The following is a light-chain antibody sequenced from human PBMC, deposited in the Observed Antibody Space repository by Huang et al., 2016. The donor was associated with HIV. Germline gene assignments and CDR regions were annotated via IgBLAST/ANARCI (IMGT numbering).Light chain of an antibody. CDR2: ATS. Sequence: AIRITQSPSSLSASTGDKVSITCRASQDINTYLAWYQQKPGKPPSLLIYATSTLQSGVPSRFSGSGSGTEFTLTITHRQSEDFATYYCQQYYSFPLTFGQGSKVEV. CDR1: QDINTY. J-gene: IGKJ1*01. CDR3: QQYYSFPLT. V-gene: IGKV1-8*01.